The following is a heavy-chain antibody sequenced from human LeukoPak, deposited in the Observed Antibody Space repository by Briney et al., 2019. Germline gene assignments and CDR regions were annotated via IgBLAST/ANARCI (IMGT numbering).Heavy chain of an antibody. Sequence: GGSLRLSCAASGFTFSGYAMHWVRQAPGKGLEWVAVISYDGSNKTYADSVKGRFTISRDNSKNTLYLQMNGLRAEDTAVYFCARDRYYYDSSGYWGQINYYYYYGMDVWGQGTTVTVSS. CDR2: ISYDGSNK. V-gene: IGHV3-30-3*01. CDR3: ARDRYYYDSSGYWGQINYYYYYGMDV. J-gene: IGHJ6*02. D-gene: IGHD3-22*01. CDR1: GFTFSGYA.